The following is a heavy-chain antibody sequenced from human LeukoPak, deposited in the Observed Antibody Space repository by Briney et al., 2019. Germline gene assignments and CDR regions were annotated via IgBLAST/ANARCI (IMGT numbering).Heavy chain of an antibody. J-gene: IGHJ5*02. CDR2: IYYSGST. Sequence: SETLSLTCTVSGGSISSYYWSWIRQPPGKGLEWIGYIYYSGSTNYNPSLKSRVTISVDTSKNQFSLKLSSVTAADTAVYYCARDFRPHWNSNWFDPWGQGTLVTVSS. CDR1: GGSISSYY. V-gene: IGHV4-59*01. D-gene: IGHD1-7*01. CDR3: ARDFRPHWNSNWFDP.